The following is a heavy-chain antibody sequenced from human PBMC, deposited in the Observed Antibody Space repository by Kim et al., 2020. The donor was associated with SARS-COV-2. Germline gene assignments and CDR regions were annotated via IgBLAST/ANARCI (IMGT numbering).Heavy chain of an antibody. V-gene: IGHV5-10-1*01. Sequence: GESLKISCKGSGYSFTSYWISWVRQMPGKGLEWMGRIDPSDSYTNYSPSFQGHVTISADKSISTAYLQWSSLKASDTAMYYCARFIVGDPGDRYYYYYGMDVWGQGTTVTVSS. CDR1: GYSFTSYW. CDR2: IDPSDSYT. J-gene: IGHJ6*02. D-gene: IGHD1-26*01. CDR3: ARFIVGDPGDRYYYYYGMDV.